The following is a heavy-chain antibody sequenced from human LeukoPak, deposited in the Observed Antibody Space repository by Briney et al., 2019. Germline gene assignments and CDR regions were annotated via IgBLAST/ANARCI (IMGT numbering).Heavy chain of an antibody. CDR1: GFTFSSYR. CDR2: ISSSSSTI. V-gene: IGHV3-48*01. J-gene: IGHJ4*02. D-gene: IGHD3-10*01. CDR3: ATQWFGRYCFDY. Sequence: GSLRLSCAASGFTFSSYRMNWVRQAPGRGLEWVSYISSSSSTIYYADSVKGRFTISRDNAKNSLYLQMNSLRAEDTAVYYCATQWFGRYCFDYWGQGTLVTVSS.